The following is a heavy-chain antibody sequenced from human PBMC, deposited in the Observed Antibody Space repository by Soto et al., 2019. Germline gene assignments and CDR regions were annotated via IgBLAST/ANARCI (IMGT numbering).Heavy chain of an antibody. J-gene: IGHJ3*02. CDR3: AREYRSCSGGSCYSHAFDI. CDR1: GGTFSSHT. V-gene: IGHV1-69*10. D-gene: IGHD2-15*01. Sequence: GASVKASCKASGGTFSSHTISWVRQAPGQGLEWMGGIIPILGIANYAQKFQSRVTITADKSTSTAYMELSSLRSEDTAVYYCAREYRSCSGGSCYSHAFDIWGQGTMVTVSS. CDR2: IIPILGIA.